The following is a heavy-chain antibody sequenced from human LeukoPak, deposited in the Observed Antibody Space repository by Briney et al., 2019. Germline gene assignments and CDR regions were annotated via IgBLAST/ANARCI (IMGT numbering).Heavy chain of an antibody. D-gene: IGHD5-24*01. CDR1: GYTFTSYG. CDR2: ISAYNGNT. V-gene: IGHV1-18*01. J-gene: IGHJ3*02. CDR3: ARDVVEMATNQAHAFDI. Sequence: ASVKVSCKASGYTFTSYGISWVRQAPGQGLEWMGWISAYNGNTNYAQKLQGRVTMTTDTSTSTAYVELRSLRSDDTVVYYCARDVVEMATNQAHAFDIWGQGTMVTVSA.